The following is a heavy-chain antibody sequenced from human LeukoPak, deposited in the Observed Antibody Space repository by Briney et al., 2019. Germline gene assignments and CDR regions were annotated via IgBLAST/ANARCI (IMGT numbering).Heavy chain of an antibody. J-gene: IGHJ4*02. D-gene: IGHD3-10*01. CDR2: IKQDGGEK. V-gene: IGHV3-7*01. Sequence: GGSLRLSCTASGFTFSSHCMSWVRQAPGKGLEWVANIKQDGGEKHYVDSVKGRFTISRDNAKNSPYLQMNSLRAEDTAVYYCARRLIRGVIIRDFDSWGQGTQVTVSS. CDR1: GFTFSSHC. CDR3: ARRLIRGVIIRDFDS.